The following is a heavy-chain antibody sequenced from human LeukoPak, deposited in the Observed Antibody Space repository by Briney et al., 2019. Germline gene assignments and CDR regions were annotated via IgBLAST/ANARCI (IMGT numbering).Heavy chain of an antibody. CDR3: ARAQGDYLNFDY. V-gene: IGHV4-59*01. Sequence: SETLSLTCTVSGGSISSYYWSWIRQPPGKGLEWIGYIYYSGSTNYNPFLKSRVTISVDTSKNQFSLKLSSVTAADTAVYYCARAQGDYLNFDYWGQGTLVTVSS. CDR1: GGSISSYY. J-gene: IGHJ4*02. D-gene: IGHD4-11*01. CDR2: IYYSGST.